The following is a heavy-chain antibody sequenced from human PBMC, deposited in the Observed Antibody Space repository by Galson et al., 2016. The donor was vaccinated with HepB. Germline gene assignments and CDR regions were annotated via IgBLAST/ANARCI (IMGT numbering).Heavy chain of an antibody. V-gene: IGHV6-1*01. J-gene: IGHJ6*02. Sequence: CAISGDSVSSSTAAWIWIRQSPSRGLEWLGRTYYRSKWYNDYAVSVKSRITINPDTSKNQFSLQLSSVTPEDTAVYYCAREFRYSPSGGMDVWGQGTTVTVSS. CDR2: TYYRSKWYN. CDR1: GDSVSSSTAA. D-gene: IGHD3-9*01. CDR3: AREFRYSPSGGMDV.